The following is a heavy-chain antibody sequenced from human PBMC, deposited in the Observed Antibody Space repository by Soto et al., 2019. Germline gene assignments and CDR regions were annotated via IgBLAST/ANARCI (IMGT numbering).Heavy chain of an antibody. CDR1: GGSISSSSYY. D-gene: IGHD3-3*01. CDR2: IYYSGST. Sequence: QLQLQESGPGLVKPSETLSLTCTVSGGSISSSSYYWGWIRQPPGKGLEWIGSIYYSGSTYYNPSLKSRVTISVDTSKNQFSLKLSSVTAADTAVYYCARPTDDFWSGYYDYWGQGTLVTVSS. CDR3: ARPTDDFWSGYYDY. J-gene: IGHJ4*02. V-gene: IGHV4-39*01.